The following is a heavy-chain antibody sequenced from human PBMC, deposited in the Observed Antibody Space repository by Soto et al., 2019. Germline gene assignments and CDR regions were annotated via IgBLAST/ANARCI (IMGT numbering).Heavy chain of an antibody. D-gene: IGHD1-7*01. J-gene: IGHJ4*02. CDR2: IYYIENT. CDR1: DGSITSNNYY. CDR3: ARLRVPNYYFDL. V-gene: IGHV4-39*01. Sequence: SETLSLTCTVSDGSITSNNYYWGWIRQPPGKGLEWIGNIYYIENTFYNASLKSRLTISVDTSKNQFSLKLSSVTAADTAVYFCARLRVPNYYFDLWGQGALVTVSS.